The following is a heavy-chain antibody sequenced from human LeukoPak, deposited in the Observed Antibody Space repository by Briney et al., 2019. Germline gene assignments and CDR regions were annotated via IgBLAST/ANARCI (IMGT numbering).Heavy chain of an antibody. V-gene: IGHV4-4*02. J-gene: IGHJ5*02. Sequence: PSETLSLTCAVSGGSISSSNWWSWVRQPPGKGLEWIGSIYYSGSTYYNPSLKSRVTISVDTSKNQFSLKLSSVTAADTAVYYCARDHYYYDSSGYYLNWFDPWGQGTLVTVSS. CDR2: IYYSGST. D-gene: IGHD3-22*01. CDR1: GGSISSSNW. CDR3: ARDHYYYDSSGYYLNWFDP.